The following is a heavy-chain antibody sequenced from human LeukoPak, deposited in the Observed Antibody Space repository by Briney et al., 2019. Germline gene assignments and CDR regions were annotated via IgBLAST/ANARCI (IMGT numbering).Heavy chain of an antibody. CDR2: IYYSGST. CDR3: ARPTMVRGVYAFDI. V-gene: IGHV4-59*08. CDR1: GGSISSYY. D-gene: IGHD3-10*01. J-gene: IGHJ3*02. Sequence: PSETLSLTCTVSGGSISSYYWSWIRQPPGKGPEWIGYIYYSGSTNYNPSLKSRVTISVDTSKNQFSLKLSSVTAADTAVYYCARPTMVRGVYAFDIWGQGTMVTVSS.